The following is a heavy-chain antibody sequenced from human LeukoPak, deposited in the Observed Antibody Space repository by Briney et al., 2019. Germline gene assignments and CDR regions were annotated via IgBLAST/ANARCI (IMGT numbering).Heavy chain of an antibody. CDR3: ARGWAFGSGSYYRTDFDY. V-gene: IGHV1-2*04. Sequence: GASVKVSCKASGYTFTGYYMHWVRQAPGQGLEWMGWINPNSGGTNYAQKFQGWVTMTRDTSISTAYMELSRLRSDDTAVYYCARGWAFGSGSYYRTDFDYWGQGTLVTVSS. J-gene: IGHJ4*02. D-gene: IGHD3-10*01. CDR1: GYTFTGYY. CDR2: INPNSGGT.